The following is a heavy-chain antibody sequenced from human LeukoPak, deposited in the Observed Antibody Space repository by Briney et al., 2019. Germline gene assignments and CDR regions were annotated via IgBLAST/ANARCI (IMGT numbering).Heavy chain of an antibody. CDR1: GFTFSSYG. Sequence: PGGSLRLSCAASGFTFSSYGMSWVRQAPGKGLEWVSSIRSSGDSTYYADSVKGRFTISRDNAKNSLYLQMNSLRAEDTAVYYCARVGGITLALAPSPFPDYNYYYMDVWGKGTTVTVSS. CDR3: ARVGGITLALAPSPFPDYNYYYMDV. CDR2: IRSSGDST. J-gene: IGHJ6*03. V-gene: IGHV3-21*01. D-gene: IGHD3-10*01.